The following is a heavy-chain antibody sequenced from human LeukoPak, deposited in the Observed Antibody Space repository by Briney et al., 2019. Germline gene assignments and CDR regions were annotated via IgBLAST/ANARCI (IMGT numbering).Heavy chain of an antibody. Sequence: SETLSLTCTVSGGSISSYYWSWIRQPPGKGLEWIGYIYYSGSTNYNPSLKSRVTISVDTSKNQFSLELSSVTAADTAVYYCARVRRGSYYSYYFDYWGQGTLVTVSS. CDR3: ARVRRGSYYSYYFDY. J-gene: IGHJ4*02. CDR1: GGSISSYY. D-gene: IGHD1-26*01. CDR2: IYYSGST. V-gene: IGHV4-59*01.